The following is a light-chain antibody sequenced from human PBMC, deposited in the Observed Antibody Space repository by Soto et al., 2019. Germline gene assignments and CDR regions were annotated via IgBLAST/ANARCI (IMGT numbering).Light chain of an antibody. CDR1: QSVSRN. Sequence: GVTQSPATLSVSPGERATLSCRASQSVSRNLAWYQQKPGQAPRLLIYGASTRATGIPARFSGSGSGTEFTLTISSLQSEDFAVYYCQQYNNWPLTFGGGTKV. V-gene: IGKV3-15*01. J-gene: IGKJ4*01. CDR3: QQYNNWPLT. CDR2: GAS.